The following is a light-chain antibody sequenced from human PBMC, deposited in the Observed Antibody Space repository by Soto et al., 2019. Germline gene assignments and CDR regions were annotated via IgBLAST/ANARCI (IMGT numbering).Light chain of an antibody. CDR3: SSYTSSSTHYV. CDR2: EVS. V-gene: IGLV2-14*01. Sequence: QSVLTQPASVSGSPGQSITISCNGTSSDVGGYNYVSWYQHHPGKAPKLMIYEVSNRPSGVSNRFSGSKSGNTASLTISGLQAEDEADYYCSSYTSSSTHYVFGTGTKLTVL. CDR1: SSDVGGYNY. J-gene: IGLJ1*01.